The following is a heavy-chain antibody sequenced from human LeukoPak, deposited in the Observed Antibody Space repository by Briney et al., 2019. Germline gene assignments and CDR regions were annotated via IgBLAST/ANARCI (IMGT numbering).Heavy chain of an antibody. V-gene: IGHV4-34*01. CDR2: IHPSGST. CDR3: ARGPDTAKQGY. D-gene: IGHD5-18*01. CDR1: GASFSDYY. Sequence: ASETLSLTCTVFGASFSDYYWNWIRQPPGKGLEWIGEIHPSGSTSYNPALQSRVTMSVDTSKNQFSLKLNSVTAADTAVYYCARGPDTAKQGYWGQGTLVTVSS. J-gene: IGHJ4*02.